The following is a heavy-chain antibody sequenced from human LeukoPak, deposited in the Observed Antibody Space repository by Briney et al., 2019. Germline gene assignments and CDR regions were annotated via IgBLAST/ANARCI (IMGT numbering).Heavy chain of an antibody. Sequence: GGSLRLSCAASGFTFSSYGMHWVRQAPGKGLEWVAVIWYDGSNKYYADSVKGRFTISRDNSKNTLYLQMNSLRAEDTAVYYCAREKIVVVPAATDYYYYYGMDVWGQGTTVTVSS. J-gene: IGHJ6*02. CDR2: IWYDGSNK. CDR3: AREKIVVVPAATDYYYYYGMDV. V-gene: IGHV3-33*01. CDR1: GFTFSSYG. D-gene: IGHD2-2*01.